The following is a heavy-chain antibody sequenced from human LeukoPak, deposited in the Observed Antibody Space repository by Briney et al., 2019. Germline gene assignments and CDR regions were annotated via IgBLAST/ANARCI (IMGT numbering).Heavy chain of an antibody. V-gene: IGHV3-7*01. Sequence: GGSLRLSCAASGFTFSSYWMSWVRQAPGKGLEWGANIKQDGSEKYYVDSVKGRFTISRDNAKNSLYLQMNSLRAEDTAVYYCARDVSTGIAAAIVAFDIWGQGTMVTVSS. D-gene: IGHD6-13*01. CDR2: IKQDGSEK. CDR3: ARDVSTGIAAAIVAFDI. CDR1: GFTFSSYW. J-gene: IGHJ3*02.